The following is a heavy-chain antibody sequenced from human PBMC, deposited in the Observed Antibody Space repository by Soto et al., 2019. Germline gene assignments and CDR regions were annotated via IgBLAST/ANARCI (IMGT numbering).Heavy chain of an antibody. J-gene: IGHJ4*02. CDR3: VGSKYDFDY. CDR2: ISYDGSNK. V-gene: IGHV3-30*03. D-gene: IGHD1-26*01. CDR1: GFPFSSYG. Sequence: QVQLVESGGGVVQPGRSLRLSCAASGFPFSSYGMHWVRQAPGKGLEWVAVISYDGSNKYYADAVKGSFTISRDNSASTLYLQMNSLRPEDTALYYCVGSKYDFDYRGEGTLVTVAP.